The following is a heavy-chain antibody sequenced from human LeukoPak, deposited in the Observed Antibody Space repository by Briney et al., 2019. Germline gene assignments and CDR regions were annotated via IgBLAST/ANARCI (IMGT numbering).Heavy chain of an antibody. Sequence: SETLSLTRTVSGGSISSYYWTWIRQPPGKGLEWIGYIYYSGSTNYNPSLKSRVTISVDTSKNQFSLKLSSVTAADTAVYYCARFCSGGRCPDYWGQGTLVTVSS. CDR3: ARFCSGGRCPDY. CDR2: IYYSGST. V-gene: IGHV4-59*01. CDR1: GGSISSYY. D-gene: IGHD2-15*01. J-gene: IGHJ4*02.